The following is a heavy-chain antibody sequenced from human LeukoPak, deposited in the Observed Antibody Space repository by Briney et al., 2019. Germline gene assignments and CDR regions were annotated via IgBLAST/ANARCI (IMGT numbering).Heavy chain of an antibody. CDR3: TKGGGISANPLDP. J-gene: IGHJ5*02. CDR1: GFSLWTSG. D-gene: IGHD4-23*01. CDR2: TTHDGMYT. V-gene: IGHV3-30*18. Sequence: GGSLRLSCAASGFSLWTSGIHWVRQAPGKGLEWLSLTTHDGMYTNYADSVKGRFTISTDTSKNTMYLQMNSLRPEDTAVYYCTKGGGISANPLDPWGQGTLVIVSS.